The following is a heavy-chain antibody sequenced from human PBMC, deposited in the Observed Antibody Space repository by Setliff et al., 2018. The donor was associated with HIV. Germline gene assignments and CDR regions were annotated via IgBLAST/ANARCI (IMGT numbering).Heavy chain of an antibody. CDR3: SRHSITRVVGVPESDDAFDI. V-gene: IGHV4-59*08. D-gene: IGHD3-3*01. J-gene: IGHJ3*02. CDR1: GGSISSHY. Sequence: SETLSLTCTVSGGSISSHYWSWIRQPPGKGLEWIGHIYTSGSTNYNPSLKSRLTMSVGTSKNQFSLKLSSVTAADTAVYYWSRHSITRVVGVPESDDAFDIWGQGTMVTVSS. CDR2: IYTSGST.